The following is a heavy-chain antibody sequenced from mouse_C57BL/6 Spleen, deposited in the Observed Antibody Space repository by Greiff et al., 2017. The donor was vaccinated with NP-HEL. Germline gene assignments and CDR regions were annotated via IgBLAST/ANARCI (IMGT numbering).Heavy chain of an antibody. V-gene: IGHV7-3*01. CDR3: ARYPSHYYGSSYGYFDV. CDR2: IRNKANGYTT. D-gene: IGHD1-1*01. J-gene: IGHJ1*03. Sequence: EVKLVESGGGLVQPGGSLSLSCAASGFTFTDYYMSWVRQPPGKALEWLGFIRNKANGYTTEYSASVKGRFTISRDKSQSILYLQMNALRAEDSATYYCARYPSHYYGSSYGYFDVWGTGTTVTVSS. CDR1: GFTFTDYY.